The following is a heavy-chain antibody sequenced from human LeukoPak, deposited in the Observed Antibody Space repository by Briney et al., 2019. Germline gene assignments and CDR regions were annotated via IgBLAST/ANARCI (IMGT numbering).Heavy chain of an antibody. J-gene: IGHJ4*02. CDR3: ARVVAATSIDY. CDR1: GGSISSYY. V-gene: IGHV4-59*04. D-gene: IGHD2-15*01. Sequence: SETLSLTCTVSGGSISSYYWGWIRQPPGKGLEWIGSIYHTGITFYNPSLKSRVTMSVDTSKNQFSLKLISVTAADTAVYWCARVVAATSIDYWGQGTLVTVSS. CDR2: IYHTGIT.